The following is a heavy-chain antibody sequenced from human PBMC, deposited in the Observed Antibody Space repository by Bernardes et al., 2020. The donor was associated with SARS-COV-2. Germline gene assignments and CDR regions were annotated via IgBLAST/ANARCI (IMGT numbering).Heavy chain of an antibody. CDR2: LHSDGSA. Sequence: GSLRLSCAASGFSVGVNYMAWVRQAPGKGLEWVSILHSDGSAHYADSVKGMFTISRDNYKNTLYLQMNRLRGEDTAVYYCARQVGSWFHPWGQGTRVIVSS. CDR1: GFSVGVNY. CDR3: ARQVGSWFHP. D-gene: IGHD1-26*01. V-gene: IGHV3-66*04. J-gene: IGHJ5*02.